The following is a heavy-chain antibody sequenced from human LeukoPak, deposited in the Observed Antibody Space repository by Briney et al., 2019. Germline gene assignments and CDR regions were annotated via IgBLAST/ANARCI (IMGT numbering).Heavy chain of an antibody. CDR3: AKGRDYSGYDIMDY. CDR1: GFTFDDYA. Sequence: GRSLRLSCAASGFTFDDYAMHWVRQAPGKGLEWVSGISWNSGSIGYADSVKGRFTISRDNAKNSLYLQMNSLRAEDTALYYCAKGRDYSGYDIMDYWGQGTLVTVSS. CDR2: ISWNSGSI. J-gene: IGHJ4*02. V-gene: IGHV3-9*01. D-gene: IGHD5-12*01.